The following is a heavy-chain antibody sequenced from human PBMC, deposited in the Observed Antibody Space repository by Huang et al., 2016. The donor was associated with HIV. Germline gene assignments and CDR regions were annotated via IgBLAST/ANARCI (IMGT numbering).Heavy chain of an antibody. D-gene: IGHD3-10*01. CDR3: AKGSMANAFDI. J-gene: IGHJ3*02. CDR1: GFTFSSYV. CDR2: IRYDGRNK. Sequence: QVQLVESGGGVVQPGGSLRLACAASGFTFSSYVMHWFRQAPGKGLEWVAFIRYDGRNKYYADAVRGRFTISRDNSRNTLYLQMNSLRAEDTAVYYCAKGSMANAFDIWGQGTMVTVSS. V-gene: IGHV3-30*02.